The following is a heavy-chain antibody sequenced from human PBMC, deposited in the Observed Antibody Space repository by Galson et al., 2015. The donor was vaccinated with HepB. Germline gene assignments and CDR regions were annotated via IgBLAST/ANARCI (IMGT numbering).Heavy chain of an antibody. CDR3: ARRHRHLLYWRAGYFEY. Sequence: QSGAEVKQPGESLRISCEASGYSFSNYWIGWVRQMPGKGLEWVGIIYPGDSDTRYSPSFQGQVTISAANSISTAYLQWSSLKASDTAMYYCARRHRHLLYWRAGYFEYWGQGTLVTVSS. J-gene: IGHJ4*02. D-gene: IGHD1-1*01. CDR1: GYSFSNYW. CDR2: IYPGDSDT. V-gene: IGHV5-51*03.